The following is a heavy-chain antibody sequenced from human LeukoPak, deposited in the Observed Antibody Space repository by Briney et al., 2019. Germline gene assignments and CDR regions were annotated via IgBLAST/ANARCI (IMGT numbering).Heavy chain of an antibody. Sequence: SVKVSCKASGGTFSSYAISWVRQAPGQGLEWMGGIIPIFGTANYAQKFQGRVTITADESTSTAYMEVSSLRSEDTAVYYCARVSRTSMVRGIITFDYWGRGTLVTVPS. CDR1: GGTFSSYA. CDR2: IIPIFGTA. V-gene: IGHV1-69*13. J-gene: IGHJ4*02. D-gene: IGHD3-10*01. CDR3: ARVSRTSMVRGIITFDY.